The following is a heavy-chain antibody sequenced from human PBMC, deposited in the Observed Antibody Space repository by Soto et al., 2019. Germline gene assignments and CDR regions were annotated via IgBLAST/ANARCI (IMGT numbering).Heavy chain of an antibody. D-gene: IGHD6-19*01. Sequence: ASVKVSCKASGYTFTGYYMHWVRQAPGQGLEWMGWINPNSGGTNYAQKFQGWVTMTRDTSISTAYMELSRLRSDDTAVYYCARDRPRGAVAVTGWFDPWGQGTLVTVSS. CDR1: GYTFTGYY. J-gene: IGHJ5*02. CDR3: ARDRPRGAVAVTGWFDP. V-gene: IGHV1-2*04. CDR2: INPNSGGT.